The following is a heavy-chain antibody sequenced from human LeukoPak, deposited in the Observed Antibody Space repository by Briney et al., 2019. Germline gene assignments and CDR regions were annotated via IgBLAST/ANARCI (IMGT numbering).Heavy chain of an antibody. Sequence: PSETLSLTCTVSGGSISSYYWSWIRQPPGKGLEWIGYIYYSGSTNYNPSLKSRVTISVDTSKNQFSLKLSSVTAADTAIYYCARHSVVVSAHFDYWGQGTPVTVSS. CDR2: IYYSGST. V-gene: IGHV4-59*08. CDR3: ARHSVVVSAHFDY. D-gene: IGHD2-21*02. CDR1: GGSISSYY. J-gene: IGHJ4*02.